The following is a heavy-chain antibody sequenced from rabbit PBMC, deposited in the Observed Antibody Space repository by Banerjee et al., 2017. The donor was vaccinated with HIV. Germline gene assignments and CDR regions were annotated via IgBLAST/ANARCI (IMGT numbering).Heavy chain of an antibody. Sequence: EHLEESGGGLVKPEGSLTLTCTASGFSFSSSYWICWVRQAPGKGLEWIACIDAGSSGSTYYASWAKGRFTISKASWTTVTLQMTSLTAADTATYFCARDYTAKRWYLDLWGPGTLVTVS. CDR2: IDAGSSGST. J-gene: IGHJ4*01. V-gene: IGHV1S45*01. D-gene: IGHD7-1*01. CDR1: GFSFSSSYW. CDR3: ARDYTAKRWYLDL.